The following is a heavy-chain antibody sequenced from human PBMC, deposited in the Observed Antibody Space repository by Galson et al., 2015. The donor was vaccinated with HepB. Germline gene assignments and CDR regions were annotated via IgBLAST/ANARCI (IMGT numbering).Heavy chain of an antibody. CDR1: GYTFTSYA. Sequence: SVKVSCKASGYTFTSYAMHWVRQAPGQRLEWMGWINAGNGNTKYSQKFQGRVTITRDTSASTAYMELNSLRSEDTAVYYCASPLGKNDYGDYELGYWGQGTLVTVSS. D-gene: IGHD4-17*01. J-gene: IGHJ4*02. CDR3: ASPLGKNDYGDYELGY. V-gene: IGHV1-3*01. CDR2: INAGNGNT.